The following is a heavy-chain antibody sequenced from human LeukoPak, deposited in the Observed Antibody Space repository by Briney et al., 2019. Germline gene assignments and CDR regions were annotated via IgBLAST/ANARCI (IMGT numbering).Heavy chain of an antibody. V-gene: IGHV3-23*01. D-gene: IGHD5-24*01. CDR1: GFTFSRYA. J-gene: IGHJ4*02. CDR3: AKGPKLGDGFHCDY. CDR2: ISGSGDNT. Sequence: GGSLRLSCAASGFTFSRYAMSWVRQAPGKGLEWVSAISGSGDNTYYTDSVKGRFTISRDISMNTLYLQMNSLRVEDTAVYYCAKGPKLGDGFHCDYWGQGTLVTVSS.